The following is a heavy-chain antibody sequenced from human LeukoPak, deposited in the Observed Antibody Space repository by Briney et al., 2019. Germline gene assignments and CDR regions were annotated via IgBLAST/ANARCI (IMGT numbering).Heavy chain of an antibody. D-gene: IGHD3-22*01. Sequence: PSETLSLTCTVSGGSISSSSYYWGWIRQPPGKGLEWTGSIYYSGSTYYNPSLKSRVTISVDTSKNQFSLKLSSVTAADTAVYYCARHGNYDSSGYYSAFDYWGQGTLVTVSS. J-gene: IGHJ4*02. CDR3: ARHGNYDSSGYYSAFDY. CDR2: IYYSGST. V-gene: IGHV4-39*01. CDR1: GGSISSSSYY.